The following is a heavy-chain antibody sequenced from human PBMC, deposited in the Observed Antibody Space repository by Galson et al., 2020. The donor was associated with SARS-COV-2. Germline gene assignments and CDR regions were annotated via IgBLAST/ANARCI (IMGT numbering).Heavy chain of an antibody. V-gene: IGHV4-59*01. CDR3: ASSPVYYYFYYMDV. D-gene: IGHD2-2*01. J-gene: IGHJ6*03. Sequence: SETLSLTCTVSGGSISNYYWSWIRRPPGKGLEWIGYIYYSGVTDYNPSLRSRVTISVDTSKNQFSLKLSSVTAADTAVYYCASSPVYYYFYYMDVWGKGTTVTVSS. CDR1: GGSISNYY. CDR2: IYYSGVT.